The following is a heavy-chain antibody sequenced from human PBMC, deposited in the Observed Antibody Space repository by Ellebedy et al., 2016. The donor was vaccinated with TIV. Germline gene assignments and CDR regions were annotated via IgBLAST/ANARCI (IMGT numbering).Heavy chain of an antibody. Sequence: SVKVSCKVSGGTFNSNAISWVRQAPGQGLEWMGGIIPMLRAANYAQKFQGRVTISADQFGSTAYMELSSLRSEDTAVYYCARHSGYYWYYFDYWGQGTLVTVSA. J-gene: IGHJ4*02. CDR3: ARHSGYYWYYFDY. CDR1: GGTFNSNA. V-gene: IGHV1-69*10. D-gene: IGHD3-22*01. CDR2: IIPMLRAA.